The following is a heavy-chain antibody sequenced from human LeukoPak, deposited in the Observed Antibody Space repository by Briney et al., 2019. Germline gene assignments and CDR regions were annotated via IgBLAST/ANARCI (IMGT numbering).Heavy chain of an antibody. Sequence: PGGSLRLSCAASGLTVSSNHMNWVRQAPGKGLEWVSVIYSGGSTYYADSVTGRFTISRDNSKNTLYLQMNGLRAEDTAVYYCEALSDYWGQGTLVTVSS. D-gene: IGHD3-3*02. J-gene: IGHJ4*02. CDR1: GLTVSSNH. CDR3: EALSDY. V-gene: IGHV3-53*01. CDR2: IYSGGST.